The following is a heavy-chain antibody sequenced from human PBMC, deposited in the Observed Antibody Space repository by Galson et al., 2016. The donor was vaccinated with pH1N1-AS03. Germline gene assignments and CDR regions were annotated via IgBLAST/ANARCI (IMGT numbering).Heavy chain of an antibody. CDR3: ARSPGYCGGGSGSDQGYFDD. J-gene: IGHJ4*02. Sequence: LRLSCADSRFTFDGYALHWVRQAPGKGLEWVSGIDRDGNTVGYMDSVKGRFTISRDNAKNTLYLQMDNLRVEDTALYFCARSPGYCGGGSGSDQGYFDDWGPGTLVTVSS. CDR2: IDRDGNTV. V-gene: IGHV3-9*01. D-gene: IGHD2-15*01. CDR1: RFTFDGYA.